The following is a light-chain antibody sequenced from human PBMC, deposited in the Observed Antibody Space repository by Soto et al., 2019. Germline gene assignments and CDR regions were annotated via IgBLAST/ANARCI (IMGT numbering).Light chain of an antibody. CDR2: EVS. CDR1: SSDVGGYHY. J-gene: IGLJ1*01. CDR3: SSYSISTASL. V-gene: IGLV2-14*01. Sequence: QSVLTQPASVSGSPGQSITISCTGTSSDVGGYHYVSWYQLLPGKAPKLILFEVSIRPSGVSYRFSGSKSGNTASLTISGLQAEDEADYFCSSYSISTASLFGTGTKVTVL.